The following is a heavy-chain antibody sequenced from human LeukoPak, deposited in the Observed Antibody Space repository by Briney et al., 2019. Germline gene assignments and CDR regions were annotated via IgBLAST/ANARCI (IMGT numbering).Heavy chain of an antibody. CDR2: ISSSGSTI. D-gene: IGHD5-18*01. V-gene: IGHV3-48*03. Sequence: PGGSLRLSCAASGFTFSSYEMNWVRQAPGKGLEWVSYISSSGSTIYYADSVKGRFTISRDNAKNSLYLQMNSLRAEDTAVYYCARDGYTAMADDWGQGTLVTVSS. J-gene: IGHJ4*02. CDR1: GFTFSSYE. CDR3: ARDGYTAMADD.